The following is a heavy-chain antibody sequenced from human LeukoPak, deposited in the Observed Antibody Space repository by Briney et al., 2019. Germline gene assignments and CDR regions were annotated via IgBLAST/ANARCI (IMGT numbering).Heavy chain of an antibody. V-gene: IGHV4-59*01. CDR3: ERVDTAMDYRYYFDY. CDR2: IYYSGST. J-gene: IGHJ4*02. D-gene: IGHD5-18*01. Sequence: SETLSLTCTVSGGSISSYYWSWIRQPPGKGLEWIGYIYYSGSTNYNPSLKSRVPISVDTSKNQFSMKLSSVTAADTAVYYCERVDTAMDYRYYFDYWGQGTLVTVSS. CDR1: GGSISSYY.